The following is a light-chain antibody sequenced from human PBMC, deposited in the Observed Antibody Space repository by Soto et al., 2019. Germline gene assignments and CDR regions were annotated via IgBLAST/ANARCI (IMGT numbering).Light chain of an antibody. CDR3: QQANSFPLT. J-gene: IGKJ4*01. Sequence: DIQMTQSPSSVSASVGDRISITCRASQSISTSLAWYQQKPGKAPELLIYTASNLQSGVPSRFSGSGSGTDFTLTISSLQPDDSATYSCQQANSFPLTFGGGTKVQIK. CDR1: QSISTS. V-gene: IGKV1-12*01. CDR2: TAS.